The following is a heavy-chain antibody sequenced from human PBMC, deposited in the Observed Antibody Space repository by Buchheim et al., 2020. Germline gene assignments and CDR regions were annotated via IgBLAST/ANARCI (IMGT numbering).Heavy chain of an antibody. D-gene: IGHD2/OR15-2a*01. CDR3: AREGIDYYMDV. CDR1: GFTFSSYG. Sequence: QVQLVESGGGVVQPGRSLRLSCAASGFTFSSYGMHWVRQAPGTGLEWVAVIWYDGSNKYYADSVKGRFTIYRDNSQNTLYLQMNSLRAEDTAVYYCAREGIDYYMDVWGKGTT. V-gene: IGHV3-33*01. J-gene: IGHJ6*03. CDR2: IWYDGSNK.